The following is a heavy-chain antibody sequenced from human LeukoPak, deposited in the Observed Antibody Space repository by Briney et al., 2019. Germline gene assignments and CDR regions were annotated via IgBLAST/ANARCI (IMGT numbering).Heavy chain of an antibody. D-gene: IGHD3-22*01. CDR3: ARSGSGYYYNWFDP. CDR1: GYTFTGYY. J-gene: IGHJ5*02. V-gene: IGHV1-2*02. Sequence: ASVKVSCKASGYTFTGYYMHWVRQAPGQGLEWMGWINPNSGGTNYAQKFQGRVTMTRDTSISTAYMELSRLRSDDTAVYYCARSGSGYYYNWFDPWGQEPWSPSPQ. CDR2: INPNSGGT.